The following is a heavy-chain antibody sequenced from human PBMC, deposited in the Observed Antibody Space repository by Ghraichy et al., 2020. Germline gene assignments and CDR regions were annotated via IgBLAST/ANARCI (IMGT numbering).Heavy chain of an antibody. CDR3: ARAQSLTGPFDI. J-gene: IGHJ3*02. CDR1: GFDLSGSY. CDR2: IYSGGIT. V-gene: IGHV3-53*01. D-gene: IGHD1-14*01. Sequence: GESLNISCAASGFDLSGSYMHWVRQGPGKGLEWISVIYSGGITYYEDSVKGQFTISRDSAKNTLYFQMNSLRAEDTAEYHCARAQSLTGPFDIWGQGTLVTVSS.